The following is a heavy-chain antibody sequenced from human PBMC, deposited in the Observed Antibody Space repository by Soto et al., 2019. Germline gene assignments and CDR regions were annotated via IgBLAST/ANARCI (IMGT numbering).Heavy chain of an antibody. Sequence: SVKVSCQASGGTFSSYAISWVLQAPGQGIEWMGGIIPIFGTANYAQKFQGRVTITADKSTSTAYMELSSLRSEDTAVYYCARDSGDYYDSSGPLDYWGQGTLVTVSS. V-gene: IGHV1-69*06. D-gene: IGHD3-22*01. J-gene: IGHJ4*02. CDR3: ARDSGDYYDSSGPLDY. CDR1: GGTFSSYA. CDR2: IIPIFGTA.